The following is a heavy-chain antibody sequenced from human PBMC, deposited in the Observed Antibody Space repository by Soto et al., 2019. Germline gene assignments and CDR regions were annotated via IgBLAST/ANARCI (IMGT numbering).Heavy chain of an antibody. CDR2: INHSGST. V-gene: IGHV4-34*01. J-gene: IGHJ6*03. CDR1: GGSFSGYY. CDR3: ARGQIRRHHLYYYYMDV. D-gene: IGHD6-25*01. Sequence: ASETLSLTCAVYGGSFSGYYWGWIPQPPGKGLEWIGEINHSGSTNYNPSLKSRVTISVDTSKNQFSLKLSSVTAADTAVYYCARGQIRRHHLYYYYMDVWGKGTTVTVSS.